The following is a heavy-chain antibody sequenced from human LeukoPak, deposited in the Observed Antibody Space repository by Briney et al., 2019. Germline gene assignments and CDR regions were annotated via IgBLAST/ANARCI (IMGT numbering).Heavy chain of an antibody. D-gene: IGHD1-1*01. CDR2: ISSSSSYT. V-gene: IGHV3-11*06. Sequence: GGSLRLSCAASGFTFSDYYMSWIRQAPGKGLEWVSYISSSSSYTNYADSVKGRFTISRDNAKNSLYLQINSLRAEDTAVYYCARVPTRWAAPYYYYGMDVWGQGTTVTVSS. CDR1: GFTFSDYY. CDR3: ARVPTRWAAPYYYYGMDV. J-gene: IGHJ6*02.